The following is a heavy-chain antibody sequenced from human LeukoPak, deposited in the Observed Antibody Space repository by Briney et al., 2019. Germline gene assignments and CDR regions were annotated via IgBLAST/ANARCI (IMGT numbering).Heavy chain of an antibody. V-gene: IGHV3-73*01. D-gene: IGHD2-2*01. CDR1: GFTFSGSA. CDR3: TTDCIVVVPAAMGCAFDI. J-gene: IGHJ3*02. Sequence: GGSLRLSCAASGFTFSGSAMHWVRQASGKGLEWVGRIRSKANSYATAYAASVKGRFTISRDDSKNTLYLQMNSLKTEDTAVYYCTTDCIVVVPAAMGCAFDIWGQGTMVTVSS. CDR2: IRSKANSYAT.